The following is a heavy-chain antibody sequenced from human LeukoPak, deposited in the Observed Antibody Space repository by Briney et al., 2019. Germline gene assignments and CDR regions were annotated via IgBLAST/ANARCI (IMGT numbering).Heavy chain of an antibody. CDR2: IYPGDSDT. Sequence: GESLQISCKGSGYSFTSYWIGWVRQMPGKGLEWMGIIYPGDSDTRYSPSFQGQVTISADKSISTAYLQWSSLKASDTAMYYCARLNYYDSSGYPTRGFDYWGQGTLVTVSS. V-gene: IGHV5-51*01. D-gene: IGHD3-22*01. CDR1: GYSFTSYW. CDR3: ARLNYYDSSGYPTRGFDY. J-gene: IGHJ4*02.